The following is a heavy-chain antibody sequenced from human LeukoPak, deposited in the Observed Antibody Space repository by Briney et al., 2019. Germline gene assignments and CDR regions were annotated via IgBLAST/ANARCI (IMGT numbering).Heavy chain of an antibody. V-gene: IGHV4-59*12. CDR2: IYYSGST. CDR3: ARETIQLWLKDPYYMDV. D-gene: IGHD5-18*01. J-gene: IGHJ6*03. Sequence: PSETLSLTCTVSGGSISSYYWSWIRQPPGKGLEWIGYIYYSGSTNYNPSLKSRVTISVDTSKNQFSLKLSSVTAADTAVYYCARETIQLWLKDPYYMDVWGKGTTVTVSS. CDR1: GGSISSYY.